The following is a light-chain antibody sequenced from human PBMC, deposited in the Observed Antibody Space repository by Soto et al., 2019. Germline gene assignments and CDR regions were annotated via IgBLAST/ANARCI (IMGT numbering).Light chain of an antibody. CDR1: QSVSSN. CDR2: DAS. CDR3: QQRSHWPPLT. Sequence: EIVLTQSPATLSLSPGERATRSCRASQSVSSNLAWYQQKPGQAPRLLIYDASNRATGIPARFSGSGSGTDFTLTISSLEPEDFAVYYCQQRSHWPPLTFGQGTRLEIK. V-gene: IGKV3-11*01. J-gene: IGKJ5*01.